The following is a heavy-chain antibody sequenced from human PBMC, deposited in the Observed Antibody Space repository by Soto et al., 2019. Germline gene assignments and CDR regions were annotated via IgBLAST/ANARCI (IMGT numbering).Heavy chain of an antibody. V-gene: IGHV4-31*03. D-gene: IGHD3-10*01. CDR1: GGSITSGGYY. Sequence: QVQLQESGPGLVKPSQTLSLTCSVAGGSITSGGYYWSWIRQHPGKGLEWIGYIFYSGRTDYNPSRFGRVTISVDKSENQLSLNLNSVTAADTAVYYCARDDSEYYRDSVGSMGPSHWFEPWGQGTLVTVSS. J-gene: IGHJ5*02. CDR2: IFYSGRT. CDR3: ARDDSEYYRDSVGSMGPSHWFEP.